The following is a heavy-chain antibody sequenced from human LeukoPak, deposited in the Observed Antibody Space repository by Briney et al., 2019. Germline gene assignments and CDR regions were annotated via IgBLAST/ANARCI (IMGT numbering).Heavy chain of an antibody. J-gene: IGHJ6*03. Sequence: SETLSLTCAVYGGSFSGYYWSWIRQPPGKGLEWIGEINHSGSTNYNPSLKSRVTISVDTSKNQLSLKLSSVTAADTAVYYCAKIAARQRARYYYYYMDVWGKGTTVTVSS. D-gene: IGHD6-6*01. CDR1: GGSFSGYY. CDR2: INHSGST. CDR3: AKIAARQRARYYYYYMDV. V-gene: IGHV4-34*01.